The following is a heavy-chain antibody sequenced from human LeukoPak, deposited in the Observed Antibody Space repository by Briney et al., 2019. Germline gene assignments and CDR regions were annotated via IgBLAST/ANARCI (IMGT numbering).Heavy chain of an antibody. V-gene: IGHV3-23*01. CDR1: EFTFSSYA. CDR3: AKASGVVTMVRGAPGGRYYFDY. J-gene: IGHJ4*02. CDR2: ISGSGGST. Sequence: GGSLRLSCAASEFTFSSYAMSWVRQAPGKGLEWVSAISGSGGSTYYADSVKGRFTISRDNSKNTLYLQMNSLRAEDTAVYYCAKASGVVTMVRGAPGGRYYFDYWGQGTLVTVSS. D-gene: IGHD3-10*01.